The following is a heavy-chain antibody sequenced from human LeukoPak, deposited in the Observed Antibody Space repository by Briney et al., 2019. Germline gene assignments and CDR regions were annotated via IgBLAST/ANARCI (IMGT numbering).Heavy chain of an antibody. J-gene: IGHJ6*02. V-gene: IGHV7-4-1*01. CDR3: ARDFRVAGTNYYYYCGMDV. CDR2: INTNTGNP. CDR1: GYTFTSYA. Sequence: ASVKVSCKASGYTFTSYAMNWVRQAPGQGLEWMGWINTNTGNPTYAQGFTGRFVFSLDTSVSTAYLQICSLKAEDTAVYYCARDFRVAGTNYYYYCGMDVWGQGTTVTVSS. D-gene: IGHD6-19*01.